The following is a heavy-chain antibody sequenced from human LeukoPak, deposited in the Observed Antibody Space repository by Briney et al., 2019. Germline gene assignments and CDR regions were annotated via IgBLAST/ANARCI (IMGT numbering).Heavy chain of an antibody. V-gene: IGHV3-23*01. CDR1: GFPFTTYA. CDR2: ISGSDGGT. CDR3: ARLRNTMTTPRFDY. Sequence: GSLRLSCAASGFPFTTYAMSWVRQAPGKGLERVSAISGSDGGTHYADSVKGRFTTSRDNSKNTLYLQMSSLRADDTAVYYCARLRNTMTTPRFDYWGQGTLVTVSS. J-gene: IGHJ4*02. D-gene: IGHD4-17*01.